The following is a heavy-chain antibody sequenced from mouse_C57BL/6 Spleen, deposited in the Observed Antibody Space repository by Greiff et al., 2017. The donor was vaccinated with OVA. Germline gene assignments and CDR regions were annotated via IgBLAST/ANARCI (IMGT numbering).Heavy chain of an antibody. D-gene: IGHD4-1*01. V-gene: IGHV1-50*01. CDR2: IDPSDSYT. J-gene: IGHJ4*01. Sequence: QVQLQQPGAELVQPGASVKLSCKASGYTFTSYWMQWVKQRPGQGLEWIGEIDPSDSYTNYTQKFKGKATLTVDTSSRTAYMQLSSLTSEDYAVYYYARSGTGNAMDDWGKGTSVTVSA. CDR1: GYTFTSYW. CDR3: ARSGTGNAMDD.